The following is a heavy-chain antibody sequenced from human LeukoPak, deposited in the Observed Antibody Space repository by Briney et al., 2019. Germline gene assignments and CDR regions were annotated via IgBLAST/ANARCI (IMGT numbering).Heavy chain of an antibody. Sequence: GGSLRLSCVASGFSLRSCGMHWVCQAPGKGLEWVAVLWANGKNQYYADSVKGRFTFSRDDSKNTLYLEMNSLRAEDAAIYYCARERAAFDGLDYWGQGTLVTVSS. CDR2: LWANGKNQ. CDR3: ARERAAFDGLDY. J-gene: IGHJ4*02. CDR1: GFSLRSCG. V-gene: IGHV3-33*01.